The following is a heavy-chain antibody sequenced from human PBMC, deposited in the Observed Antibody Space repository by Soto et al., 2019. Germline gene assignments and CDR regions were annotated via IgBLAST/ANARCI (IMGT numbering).Heavy chain of an antibody. Sequence: GGSLRLSCAASGFTFRTYGMHWVRQAPGKGLEWVAFISDDGSQEYYGDSVEGRFTISRDNSKNTRSLRMISLRTEDTSVYYCAKEAPGGCHFFDTWGQGTLVTVSS. CDR1: GFTFRTYG. V-gene: IGHV3-30*18. J-gene: IGHJ4*02. D-gene: IGHD6-19*01. CDR2: ISDDGSQE. CDR3: AKEAPGGCHFFDT.